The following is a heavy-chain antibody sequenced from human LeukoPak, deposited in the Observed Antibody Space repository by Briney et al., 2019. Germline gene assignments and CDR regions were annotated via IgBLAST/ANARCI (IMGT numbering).Heavy chain of an antibody. D-gene: IGHD4-17*01. CDR2: IYYSGST. CDR1: GGSFSGYY. Sequence: KSSETLSLTCAVYGGSFSGYYWSWIRQPPGKGLEWIGYIYYSGSTNYNPSLKSRVTISVDTSKNQFSLKLSSVTAADTAVYYCARAGTNLGDYDYWGQGTLITVSS. J-gene: IGHJ4*02. V-gene: IGHV4-59*12. CDR3: ARAGTNLGDYDY.